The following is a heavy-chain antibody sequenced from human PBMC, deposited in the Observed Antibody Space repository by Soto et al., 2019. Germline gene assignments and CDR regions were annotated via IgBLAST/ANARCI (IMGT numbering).Heavy chain of an antibody. CDR2: ISSSSSYI. Sequence: EVQLVESGGGLVKPGGSLRLSCAASGFTFSSYSMNWVRQAPGKGLEWVSSISSSSSYIYYADSVKGRFTISRDNAKNSLYLQMNSLRAEDTAVYYCARDRADWGCHDYWGQGTLVTVSS. V-gene: IGHV3-21*01. CDR3: ARDRADWGCHDY. CDR1: GFTFSSYS. D-gene: IGHD2-8*02. J-gene: IGHJ4*02.